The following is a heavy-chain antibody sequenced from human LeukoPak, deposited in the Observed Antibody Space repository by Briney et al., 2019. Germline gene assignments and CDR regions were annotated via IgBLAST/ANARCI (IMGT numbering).Heavy chain of an antibody. V-gene: IGHV3-23*01. CDR1: GFTFSSYS. D-gene: IGHD2-2*01. CDR3: AKRVLPAYNDY. Sequence: GGSLRLSCAASGFTFSSYSMNWVRQAPGKGLEWVSAISGSGGSTYYADSVKGRFTISRDNSKNTLYLQMNSLRAEDTAVYYCAKRVLPAYNDYWGQGTLVTVSS. CDR2: ISGSGGST. J-gene: IGHJ4*02.